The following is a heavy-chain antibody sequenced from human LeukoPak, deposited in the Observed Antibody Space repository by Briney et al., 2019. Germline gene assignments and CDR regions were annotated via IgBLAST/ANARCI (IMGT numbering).Heavy chain of an antibody. D-gene: IGHD3-10*01. Sequence: GGSLRLSCAASGFTFSSYAMSWVSQAPGKPLEWVSAVTGSGGSAYYADSAQGRFSTARYNSKNTLYLQMNRLRAEDTAVYCCAKCSMVRGVNYYYYTDVWGKGTTVTVSS. CDR2: VTGSGGSA. CDR3: AKCSMVRGVNYYYYTDV. J-gene: IGHJ6*03. V-gene: IGHV3-23*01. CDR1: GFTFSSYA.